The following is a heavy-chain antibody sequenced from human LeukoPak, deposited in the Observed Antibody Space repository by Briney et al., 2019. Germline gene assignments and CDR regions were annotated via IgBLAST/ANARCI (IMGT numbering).Heavy chain of an antibody. CDR3: ARDGGGSWNGMDV. CDR1: GGSISSYY. V-gene: IGHV4-59*01. D-gene: IGHD2-15*01. J-gene: IGHJ6*02. CDR2: IYYSGST. Sequence: PSETLSLTCTVSGGSISSYYWSWIRQPPGKGLEWIGYIYYSGSTNYNPSLKSRVTISVDTSKNQFSLKLSSVTAADTAVYYCARDGGGSWNGMDVWGQGTTATVSS.